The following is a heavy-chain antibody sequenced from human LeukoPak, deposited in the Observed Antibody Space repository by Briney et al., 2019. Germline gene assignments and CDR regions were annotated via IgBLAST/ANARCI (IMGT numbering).Heavy chain of an antibody. CDR2: ITQDGSKQ. CDR1: GFTSSRYW. CDR3: VRDRYGESFDY. D-gene: IGHD4-17*01. Sequence: GGSLRLSCAAAGFTSSRYWMSWVRPAPGKGLEWVAGITQDGSKQSYVDSVKGRFTISRNNTKMSLFLQKDTLRAEDTAVYYCVRDRYGESFDYWGQGTLVIVSS. V-gene: IGHV3-7*04. J-gene: IGHJ4*02.